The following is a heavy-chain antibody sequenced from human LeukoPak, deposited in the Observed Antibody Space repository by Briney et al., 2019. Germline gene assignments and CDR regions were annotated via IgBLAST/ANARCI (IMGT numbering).Heavy chain of an antibody. CDR2: INPSGGST. Sequence: ASVKVSCKASGYTFTSYYMHWVRQAPGQGLEWMGIINPSGGSTSYPQKFQGRVTMTRDTSTSTVYMELSSLRSEDTAVYYCARTAYSSGWYAAFDIWGQGTMVTVSS. D-gene: IGHD6-19*01. CDR1: GYTFTSYY. J-gene: IGHJ3*02. V-gene: IGHV1-46*03. CDR3: ARTAYSSGWYAAFDI.